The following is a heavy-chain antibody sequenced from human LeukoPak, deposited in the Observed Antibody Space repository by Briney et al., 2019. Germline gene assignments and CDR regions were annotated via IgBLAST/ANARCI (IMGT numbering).Heavy chain of an antibody. Sequence: GGSLTLSCASSGFTFSSYAMSSVGQAPGKGLAWVSGISGSGGSKYYADSVKDRLTIPRDNSKNTLYLQMDSLRAEDTAVYYCAKVGIRISLIVVVFTTADDWYFDLWGRGTLVTVSS. J-gene: IGHJ2*01. V-gene: IGHV3-23*01. CDR1: GFTFSSYA. CDR3: AKVGIRISLIVVVFTTADDWYFDL. CDR2: ISGSGGSK. D-gene: IGHD3-22*01.